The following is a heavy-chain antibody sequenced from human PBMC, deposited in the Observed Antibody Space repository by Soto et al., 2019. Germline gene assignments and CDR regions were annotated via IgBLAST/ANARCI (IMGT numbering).Heavy chain of an antibody. CDR2: INAGNGNT. J-gene: IGHJ5*02. D-gene: IGHD3-9*01. V-gene: IGHV1-3*01. CDR3: ARVSTEGHCDILTGYYSVPRFDP. Sequence: ASVKVSCKASGYTFTSYAMHWVRQAPGQRLEWMGWINAGNGNTKYSQKFQGRVTITRDTSASTAYMELSSLRSEDTDVYYYARVSTEGHCDILTGYYSVPRFDPWGQGTLVTVSS. CDR1: GYTFTSYA.